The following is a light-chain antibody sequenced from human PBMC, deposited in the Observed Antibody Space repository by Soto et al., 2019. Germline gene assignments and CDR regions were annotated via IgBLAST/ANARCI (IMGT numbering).Light chain of an antibody. V-gene: IGKV3-11*01. CDR2: DAF. J-gene: IGKJ1*01. CDR3: QQYGGSPRT. CDR1: QSVRSY. Sequence: EIVLTQSPATLSLSPGERATLSCRASQSVRSYLAWYQQKPGQTPRLLIYDAFNRATGIPARFSGSGSGTDFTLTITRLEPEDFAVYYCQQYGGSPRTFGQGTKVEVK.